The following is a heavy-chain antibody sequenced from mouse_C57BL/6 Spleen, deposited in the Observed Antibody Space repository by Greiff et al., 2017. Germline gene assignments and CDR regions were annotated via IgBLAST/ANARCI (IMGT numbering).Heavy chain of an antibody. CDR2: IDPSDSYT. CDR3: ARGGYGNYVGY. V-gene: IGHV1-69*01. J-gene: IGHJ2*01. Sequence: VQLQQSGAELVMPGASVKLSCKASGYTFTSYWMHWVKQRPGQGLEWIGEIDPSDSYTNYNQKFKGKSTLTVDKSSSTAYMQRSSLTSEDSAVYYCARGGYGNYVGYWGQGTTLAVSS. CDR1: GYTFTSYW. D-gene: IGHD2-1*01.